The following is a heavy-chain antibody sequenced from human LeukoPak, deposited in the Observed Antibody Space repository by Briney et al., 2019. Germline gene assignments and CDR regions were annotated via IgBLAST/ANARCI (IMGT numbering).Heavy chain of an antibody. V-gene: IGHV4-39*01. CDR3: ARRTSNPVGAIDY. CDR1: GGSITRNDYY. CDR2: ISSSGSP. Sequence: SETLSLTCSVSGGSITRNDYYWGWIRQPPGKGLEWIGAISSSGSPYYNPSLKSRVTISVDSSMNQFSLKLSSVTAADTAVYYCARRTSNPVGAIDYWGQGALVTVSS. J-gene: IGHJ4*02. D-gene: IGHD1-26*01.